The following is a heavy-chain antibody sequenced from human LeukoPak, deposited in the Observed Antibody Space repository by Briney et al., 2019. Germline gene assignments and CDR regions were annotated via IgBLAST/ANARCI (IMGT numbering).Heavy chain of an antibody. Sequence: SETLSLTCTVSGGFISSYYWSWIRQPAGKGLEWIGRIYTSGSTNYNPSLKSRVTMSVDTSKNQFSLKLSSVTAADTAVYYCARSSTAAARYYYGMDVWGQGTTVTVSS. D-gene: IGHD6-13*01. CDR1: GGFISSYY. J-gene: IGHJ6*02. CDR3: ARSSTAAARYYYGMDV. V-gene: IGHV4-4*07. CDR2: IYTSGST.